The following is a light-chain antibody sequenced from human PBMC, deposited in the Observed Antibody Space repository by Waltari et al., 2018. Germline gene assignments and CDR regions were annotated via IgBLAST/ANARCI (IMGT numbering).Light chain of an antibody. CDR2: AAS. CDR1: QGISNS. J-gene: IGKJ2*01. CDR3: QQYYSTPRT. Sequence: DIQMTQSPSSLSASVGDRVTITCRASQGISNSLSWYQQKPGKAPKLLLYAASRLESGVPSRFSGSGSGTDYTLTISSLQPEEFATYYCQQYYSTPRTVGQGTKLEIK. V-gene: IGKV1-NL1*01.